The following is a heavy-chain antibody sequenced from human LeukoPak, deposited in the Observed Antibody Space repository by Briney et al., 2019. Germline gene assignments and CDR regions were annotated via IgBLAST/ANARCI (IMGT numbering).Heavy chain of an antibody. Sequence: GGSLRLSCATSGFIFSTYNMAWVRQAPGKGLEWVSSITSRSSYIYYVDSVKGRFTISRDNAKNSLYLQMNSLRAEDTALYYCARVGYCSGGSCYSAFAFDIWGQGTMVTVSS. CDR1: GFIFSTYN. D-gene: IGHD2-15*01. V-gene: IGHV3-21*03. J-gene: IGHJ3*02. CDR2: ITSRSSYI. CDR3: ARVGYCSGGSCYSAFAFDI.